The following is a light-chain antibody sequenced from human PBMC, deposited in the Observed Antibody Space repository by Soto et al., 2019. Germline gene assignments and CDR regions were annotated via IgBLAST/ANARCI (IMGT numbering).Light chain of an antibody. CDR1: SSNIGGNY. CDR2: RNN. CDR3: AAWDDSLSGVV. V-gene: IGLV1-47*01. J-gene: IGLJ2*01. Sequence: QAVVTQPPSASGTPGQRVTISCSGSSSNIGGNYVYWYQHLPGTAPKLLIYRNNQRPSGVPDRFSASKSGTSASLAISGLRSEDEADYYCAAWDDSLSGVVFGGGTQLTVL.